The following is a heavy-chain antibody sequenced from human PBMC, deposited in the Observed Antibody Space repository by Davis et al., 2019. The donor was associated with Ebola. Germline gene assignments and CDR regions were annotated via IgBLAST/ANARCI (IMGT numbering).Heavy chain of an antibody. J-gene: IGHJ6*02. CDR2: ISWNSGSI. D-gene: IGHD5-12*01. Sequence: GGSLRLSCAASGFTFDAYAMHWVRQAPGKGLEWVSGISWNSGSIGYADSVKGRFTISRDNAKNSLYLQMNSLRAEDTAVYYCARVGQNVDFDGMDVWGQGTTVTVSS. CDR3: ARVGQNVDFDGMDV. V-gene: IGHV3-9*01. CDR1: GFTFDAYA.